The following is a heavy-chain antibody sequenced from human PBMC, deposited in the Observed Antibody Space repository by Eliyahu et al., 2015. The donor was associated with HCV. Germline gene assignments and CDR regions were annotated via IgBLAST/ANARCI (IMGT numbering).Heavy chain of an antibody. V-gene: IGHV3-74*01. CDR1: GFTFSXYW. CDR3: ARVSATDYYYYGMDV. J-gene: IGHJ6*02. CDR2: INSDGSST. D-gene: IGHD1-26*01. Sequence: EVQLVESGGGLVQPGGSLRLSCAASGFTFSXYWMHWVRQAPGKGLVWVSRINSDGSSTSYADSVKGRFTISRDNAKNTLYLQMNSLRAEDTAVYYCARVSATDYYYYGMDVWGQGTTVTVSS.